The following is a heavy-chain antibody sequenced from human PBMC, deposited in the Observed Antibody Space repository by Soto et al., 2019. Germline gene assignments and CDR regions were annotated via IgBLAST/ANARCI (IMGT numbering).Heavy chain of an antibody. V-gene: IGHV3-33*01. CDR2: TWTDGSKK. D-gene: IGHD6-25*01. J-gene: IGHJ4*02. Sequence: QVELVESGGGVVQPGRSLRLSCAASGFMFSSYGMHWVRQAPGKGLEWVAITWTDGSKKYYADSVQGRFTISRDISKNTRFLQMNSRRAEDTAVYYCVRGRRGRVPTLPLFDYWGQGTLVTVAS. CDR1: GFMFSSYG. CDR3: VRGRRGRVPTLPLFDY.